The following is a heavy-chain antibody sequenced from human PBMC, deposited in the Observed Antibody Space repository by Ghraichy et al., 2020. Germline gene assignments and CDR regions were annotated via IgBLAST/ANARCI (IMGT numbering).Heavy chain of an antibody. CDR1: GFTFSAFA. J-gene: IGHJ4*02. D-gene: IGHD2-2*01. V-gene: IGHV3-23*01. Sequence: GESLRLSCAASGFTFSAFAMTWVRQAPGKGLEWVSLISGSGSGTHYADSVKGRFTVSRDNSRNTLYLQMNSLRTEDTAVYYCARNLNFCSSTTCYPPAHWGQGTLVTVSS. CDR2: ISGSGSGT. CDR3: ARNLNFCSSTTCYPPAH.